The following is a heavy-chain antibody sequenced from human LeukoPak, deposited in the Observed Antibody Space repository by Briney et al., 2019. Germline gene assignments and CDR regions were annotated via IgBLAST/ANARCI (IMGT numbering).Heavy chain of an antibody. CDR2: VCHGVT. D-gene: IGHD5-24*01. V-gene: IGHV4-38-2*01. CDR1: GVFVSSGYL. CDR3: ARGGARSREGYNSEFDN. Sequence: SETLSLTCAVEGVFVSSGYLWGWLRQPPGRGLEWIGTVCHGVTSYAPSLKSRVSSSADTSKNLFSLNLSSLSAADTAVYYCARGGARSREGYNSEFDNWGQGTLVTVSS. J-gene: IGHJ4*02.